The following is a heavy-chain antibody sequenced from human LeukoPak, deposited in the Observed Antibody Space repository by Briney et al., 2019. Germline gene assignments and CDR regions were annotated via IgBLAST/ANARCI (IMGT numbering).Heavy chain of an antibody. CDR1: GGSFSGYY. V-gene: IGHV4-34*01. CDR3: ARGRYCSSTSCYTRHYYYYYYMDV. CDR2: INHSGST. D-gene: IGHD2-2*02. Sequence: PSETLSLTCAVYGGSFSGYYWSWIRQPPGKGLEWIGGINHSGSTNYNPSLKSRVTISVDTSKNQFSLKLSSVTAADTAVYYCARGRYCSSTSCYTRHYYYYYYMDVWGKGTTVTVPS. J-gene: IGHJ6*03.